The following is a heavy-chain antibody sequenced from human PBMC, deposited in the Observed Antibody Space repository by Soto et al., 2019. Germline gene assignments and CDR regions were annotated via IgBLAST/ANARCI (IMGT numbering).Heavy chain of an antibody. CDR3: AKDPLGYYYGMDV. J-gene: IGHJ6*02. CDR1: GFTFDDYA. CDR2: ISWNSGSI. Sequence: EVQLVESGGGLVQPGRSLRLSCAASGFTFDDYAMHWVRQAPGKGLEWVSGISWNSGSIGYADSVKGRFTISRDNAKNSLYLQMNSLRAEDTALYYCAKDPLGYYYGMDVWGQGTTVTVSS. D-gene: IGHD7-27*01. V-gene: IGHV3-9*01.